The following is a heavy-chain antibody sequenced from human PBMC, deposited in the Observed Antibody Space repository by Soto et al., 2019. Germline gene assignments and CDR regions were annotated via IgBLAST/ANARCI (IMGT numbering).Heavy chain of an antibody. CDR3: AKRSELYGDMWYFDY. D-gene: IGHD4-17*01. Sequence: GGSLRLACAASGFTFSSYGMHWLRQAPGEGLEWVAVISYDGSNKYYADSVKGRFTISRDNSKNTLYLQMNSLRAEDTAVYYRAKRSELYGDMWYFDYRGQGTLVTVSS. CDR2: ISYDGSNK. CDR1: GFTFSSYG. V-gene: IGHV3-30*18. J-gene: IGHJ4*02.